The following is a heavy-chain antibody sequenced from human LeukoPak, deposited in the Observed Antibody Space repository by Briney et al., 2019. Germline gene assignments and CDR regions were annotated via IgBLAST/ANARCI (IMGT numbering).Heavy chain of an antibody. CDR3: AGDYSGEWEQLTGWWFDP. D-gene: IGHD1-26*01. CDR2: INPSGGST. J-gene: IGHJ5*02. Sequence: ASVKVSCKASGYTFTGYYMHWVRQAPGQGLEWMGIINPSGGSTSYAQKFQGRVTMTRDMSTSTVYMELSSLRSEDTAVYYCAGDYSGEWEQLTGWWFDPWGQGTLVIVSS. V-gene: IGHV1-46*01. CDR1: GYTFTGYY.